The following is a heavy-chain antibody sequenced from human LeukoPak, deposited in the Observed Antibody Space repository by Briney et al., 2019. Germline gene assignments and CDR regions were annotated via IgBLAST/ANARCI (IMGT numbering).Heavy chain of an antibody. Sequence: GGSLRLSCAASGFTFSKYWMTWVRQAPGKGLEWVANIKIDGSVKYYADSVKGRFTISRDNAKNSVYLQMNSLRVEDTAVYYCARLGYSSSSLDYWGQGTLVTVSS. CDR2: IKIDGSVK. D-gene: IGHD6-13*01. CDR1: GFTFSKYW. CDR3: ARLGYSSSSLDY. V-gene: IGHV3-7*01. J-gene: IGHJ4*02.